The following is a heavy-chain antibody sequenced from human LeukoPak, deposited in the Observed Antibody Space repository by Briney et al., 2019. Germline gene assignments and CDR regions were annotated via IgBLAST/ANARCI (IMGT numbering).Heavy chain of an antibody. CDR1: GGTFSSYA. D-gene: IGHD2-8*01. J-gene: IGHJ4*02. CDR2: IIPIFGTA. CDR3: ARYCTNGVCYFDY. Sequence: GASVKVSFKASGGTFSSYAISWVRQAPGQGLEWMGGIIPIFGTANYAQKFQGRVTITADESTSTAYMELSSLRSEDTAVYYCARYCTNGVCYFDYWGQGTLVTVSS. V-gene: IGHV1-69*13.